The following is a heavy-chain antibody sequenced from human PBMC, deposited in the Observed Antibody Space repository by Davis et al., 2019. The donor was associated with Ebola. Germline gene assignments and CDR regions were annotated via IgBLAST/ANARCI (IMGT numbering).Heavy chain of an antibody. CDR3: ARDQVSMYVWYYYYYMDV. V-gene: IGHV3-33*08. CDR1: GFTFSSYA. D-gene: IGHD3-16*01. Sequence: PGGSLRLSCAASGFTFSSYAMSWVRQAPGKGLEWVAVIWYDGSNKYYADSVKGRFTISRDNSKNTLYLQMNSLRAEDTAVYYCARDQVSMYVWYYYYYMDVWGKGTTVTVSS. CDR2: IWYDGSNK. J-gene: IGHJ6*03.